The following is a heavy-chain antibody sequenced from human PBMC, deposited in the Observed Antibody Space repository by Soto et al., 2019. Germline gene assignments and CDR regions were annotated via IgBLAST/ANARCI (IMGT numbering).Heavy chain of an antibody. Sequence: GGSLRLSCAASGFTFSSYAMTWVRQAPGKGLEWVSAISASGGSTYYADSVKGRFTISRDNSKNTLYLQMNSLRAEDTALYYCAGTSDGLDDSSGYFFGDRYFQHWGQGTLVTVSS. D-gene: IGHD3-22*01. CDR1: GFTFSSYA. J-gene: IGHJ1*01. V-gene: IGHV3-23*01. CDR3: AGTSDGLDDSSGYFFGDRYFQH. CDR2: ISASGGST.